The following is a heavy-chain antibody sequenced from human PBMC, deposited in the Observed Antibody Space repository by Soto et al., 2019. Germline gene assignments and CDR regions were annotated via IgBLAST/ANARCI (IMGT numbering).Heavy chain of an antibody. CDR3: ARATSRGWFDP. D-gene: IGHD2-2*01. CDR1: GGSISSYY. J-gene: IGHJ5*02. Sequence: SETLSLTCTVSGGSISSYYWSWIRQPPGKGLEWIGYIYYSGSTYYNPSLKSRVTISVDTSKNQFSLKLSSVTAADTAVYYCARATSRGWFDPWGQGTLVTVSS. V-gene: IGHV4-59*12. CDR2: IYYSGST.